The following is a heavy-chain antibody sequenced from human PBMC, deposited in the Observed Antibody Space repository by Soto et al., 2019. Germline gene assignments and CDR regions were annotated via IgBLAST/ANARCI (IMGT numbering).Heavy chain of an antibody. V-gene: IGHV6-1*01. CDR1: GDSVSSTITA. D-gene: IGHD6-19*01. CDR3: ARGSYYSGWV. CDR2: TYYRSKWYS. J-gene: IGHJ4*02. Sequence: PSETLSLTCALSGDSVSSTITAWSWIRQSPSRGLEWLGRTYYRSKWYSDYAVSVKSRITINPDTSKNQFSLQLNSVTPEDTAVYYCARGSYYSGWVWGQGTLVTVSS.